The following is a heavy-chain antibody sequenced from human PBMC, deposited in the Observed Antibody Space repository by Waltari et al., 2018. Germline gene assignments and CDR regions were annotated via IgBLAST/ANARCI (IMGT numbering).Heavy chain of an antibody. CDR2: INHSPNG. V-gene: IGHV4-34*01. Sequence: QVHLQQWGAGLLRPSETLSLLCAVYGGSFRGYYGGWIRQPPGKGLEWIGEINHSPNGNYNPSLRSRVHMSIDTSQNQFSLQLTSVTAADTGVYYCVRLEDCTGPGGNCYSGAPFAVDVWGQGTTVTVPS. D-gene: IGHD2-8*02. J-gene: IGHJ6*02. CDR1: GGSFRGYY. CDR3: VRLEDCTGPGGNCYSGAPFAVDV.